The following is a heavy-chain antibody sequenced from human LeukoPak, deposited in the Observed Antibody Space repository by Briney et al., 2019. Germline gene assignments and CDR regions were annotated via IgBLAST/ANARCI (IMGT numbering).Heavy chain of an antibody. Sequence: GGSLRLFCAASGFTFSSYSMNWVRQAPGKGLEWVSSISSSSSYIYYADSVKGRFTISRDNAKDSLYLQMNSLRAEDTAVYYCARDRDSSGWIDYWGQGTLVTVSS. D-gene: IGHD6-19*01. CDR2: ISSSSSYI. CDR3: ARDRDSSGWIDY. CDR1: GFTFSSYS. J-gene: IGHJ4*02. V-gene: IGHV3-21*01.